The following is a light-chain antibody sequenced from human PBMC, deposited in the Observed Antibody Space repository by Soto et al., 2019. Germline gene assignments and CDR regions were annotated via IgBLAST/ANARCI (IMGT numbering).Light chain of an antibody. J-gene: IGLJ2*01. V-gene: IGLV2-23*01. Sequence: QSALTQPASVSGSPGQSTTISCTGTSSDVGSYNLVSWYQQHPGKAPKLMIYEGSKRPSGVSNRFSGSKSGNTASLTISGLQAEDAADYYCCSYAGSSSLEVFGGGTQLTVL. CDR3: CSYAGSSSLEV. CDR2: EGS. CDR1: SSDVGSYNL.